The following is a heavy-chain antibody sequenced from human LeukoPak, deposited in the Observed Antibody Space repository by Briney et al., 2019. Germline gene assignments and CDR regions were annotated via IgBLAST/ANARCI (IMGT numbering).Heavy chain of an antibody. D-gene: IGHD1-26*01. CDR2: INHSGST. CDR1: GGSFSGYY. V-gene: IGHV4-34*01. CDR3: ARGYSGTYPYYFDY. J-gene: IGHJ4*02. Sequence: SETLSLNCAVYGGSFSGYYWTWIRQPPGKGLEWIGEINHSGSTNYNPSLKSRVTMSVDTSKYQFSLKMSSVTAADTAVYYCARGYSGTYPYYFDYWGQGTLVTVSS.